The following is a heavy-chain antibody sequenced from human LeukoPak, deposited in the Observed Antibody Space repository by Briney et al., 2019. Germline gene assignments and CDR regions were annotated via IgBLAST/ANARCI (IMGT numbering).Heavy chain of an antibody. D-gene: IGHD6-19*01. V-gene: IGHV3-30-3*01. CDR2: ISYDGSNK. CDR1: GFTFSSYA. CDR3: ARDGRAVAGNGWVDAFDI. Sequence: PGRSLRHSCAASGFTFSSYAIHWVRQAPGKGLEWLTVISYDGSNKYYADSVKGRFTISRDNSKNTLYLQMNSLRAEDTAVYYCARDGRAVAGNGWVDAFDIWGQGTMVTVS. J-gene: IGHJ3*02.